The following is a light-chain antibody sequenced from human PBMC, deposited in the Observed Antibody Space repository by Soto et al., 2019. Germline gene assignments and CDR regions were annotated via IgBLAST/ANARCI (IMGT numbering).Light chain of an antibody. CDR3: SSFTSSTTDV. J-gene: IGLJ1*01. Sequence: QSALTQPASVSGSPGQSITISCTGTSSDVGGYNSVCWYQQHPGKAPKLMIYDVSNRPSGVSNRFSGSKSGNTASLTISGLQAEDEADYYCSSFTSSTTDVFGTGTKLTVL. V-gene: IGLV2-14*01. CDR1: SSDVGGYNS. CDR2: DVS.